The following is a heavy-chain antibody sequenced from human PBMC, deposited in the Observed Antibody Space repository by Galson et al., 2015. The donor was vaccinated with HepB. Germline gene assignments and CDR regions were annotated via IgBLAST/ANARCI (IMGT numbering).Heavy chain of an antibody. V-gene: IGHV3-30*18. Sequence: SLRLSCAASGFTFRSYGMHWVRQAPGKGLEWVAVISYDGSNKYYADSVKGRFTISRDNSKNTLYLQMNSLRAEDTAVYYCAKSLDSGSYYDVQHWGQGTLVTVSS. J-gene: IGHJ1*01. D-gene: IGHD1-26*01. CDR1: GFTFRSYG. CDR2: ISYDGSNK. CDR3: AKSLDSGSYYDVQH.